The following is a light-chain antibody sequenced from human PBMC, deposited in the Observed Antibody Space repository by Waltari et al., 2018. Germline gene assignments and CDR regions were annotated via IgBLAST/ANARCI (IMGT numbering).Light chain of an antibody. Sequence: SYELTQPPSVSVSPGQTARITCPGDALSKNYAYWYQQKSGQAPVLVIYEDIKRPTGIPERCSGSSSGTTATLTISGAHVDDEADYYCYSTDFSGHDRVFGGGTKLTIL. V-gene: IGLV3-10*01. J-gene: IGLJ3*02. CDR2: EDI. CDR3: YSTDFSGHDRV. CDR1: ALSKNY.